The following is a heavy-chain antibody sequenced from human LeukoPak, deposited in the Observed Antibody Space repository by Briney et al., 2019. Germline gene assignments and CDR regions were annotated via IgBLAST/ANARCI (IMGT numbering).Heavy chain of an antibody. V-gene: IGHV1-69*04. J-gene: IGHJ4*02. CDR1: GGTFSSYA. Sequence: SVKVSCKASGGTFSSYAISWVRQAPGQGLEWMGRIIPILGIANYAQKFQGRVTITAGKSTSTAYMELSSLRSEDTAVYYCASGGGSSWSVLYDYWGQGTLVTVSS. D-gene: IGHD6-13*01. CDR2: IIPILGIA. CDR3: ASGGGSSWSVLYDY.